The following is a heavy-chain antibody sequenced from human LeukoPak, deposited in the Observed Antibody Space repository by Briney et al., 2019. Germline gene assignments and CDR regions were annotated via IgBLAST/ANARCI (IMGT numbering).Heavy chain of an antibody. V-gene: IGHV4-34*01. CDR3: ARDDTTVATPFMDV. Sequence: SETLSLTCAVYGGSFSGYYWSWIRQPPGKGLEWIGEINHSGSTNYNPSLKSRVTISVDTSKNQFSLKLSSVTAADTAVYYCARDDTTVATPFMDVWGKGTTVTVSS. D-gene: IGHD4-23*01. J-gene: IGHJ6*03. CDR2: INHSGST. CDR1: GGSFSGYY.